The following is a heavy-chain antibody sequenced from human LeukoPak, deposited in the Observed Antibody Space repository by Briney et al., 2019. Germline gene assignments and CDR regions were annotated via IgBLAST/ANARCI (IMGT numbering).Heavy chain of an antibody. Sequence: PGGSLRLSCAASGFTFSAYSINWVRQAPGKGLEWVSYISSSSSTIYYADSVKGRFTISRDNAKNSLYQQMNSLRAEDTAVYYCARHHLPLTIFGGLDVWGKGTTVTVSS. V-gene: IGHV3-48*04. CDR1: GFTFSAYS. J-gene: IGHJ6*04. CDR2: ISSSSSTI. D-gene: IGHD3-3*01. CDR3: ARHHLPLTIFGGLDV.